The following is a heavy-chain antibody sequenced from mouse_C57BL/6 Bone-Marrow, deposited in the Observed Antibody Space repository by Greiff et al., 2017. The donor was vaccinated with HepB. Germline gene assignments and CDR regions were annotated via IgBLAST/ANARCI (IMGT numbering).Heavy chain of an antibody. D-gene: IGHD1-1*01. Sequence: EVMLVESGGGLVQPGGSMKLSCVASGFTFSNYWMNWVRQSPEKGLEWVAQIRLKSDNYATHYAESVKGRFTISRDDSKSSVYLQMNNLRAEDTGIYYCTLITTVVGEYYFDYWGQGTTLTVSS. J-gene: IGHJ2*01. V-gene: IGHV6-3*01. CDR1: GFTFSNYW. CDR2: IRLKSDNYAT. CDR3: TLITTVVGEYYFDY.